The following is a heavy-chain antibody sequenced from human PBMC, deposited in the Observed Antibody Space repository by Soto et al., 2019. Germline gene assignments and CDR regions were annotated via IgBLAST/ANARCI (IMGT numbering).Heavy chain of an antibody. D-gene: IGHD2-8*01. CDR1: GFTFNNYA. Sequence: GGSLRLSCAASGFTFNNYAMHWVRQAPGKGLEWVAFISYDGGNKYSADSVKGRFTISRDNSKNTLYLQLDNLRTEDTAVYYCSKDEGAYCTKGICYPFNYWGQGTLVTVSS. CDR2: ISYDGGNK. J-gene: IGHJ4*02. V-gene: IGHV3-30*18. CDR3: SKDEGAYCTKGICYPFNY.